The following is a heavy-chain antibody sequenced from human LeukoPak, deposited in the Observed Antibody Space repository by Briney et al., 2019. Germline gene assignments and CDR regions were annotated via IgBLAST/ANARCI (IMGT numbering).Heavy chain of an antibody. CDR3: ARVRFGYGSGSYSAYFDY. CDR2: IYYSGST. V-gene: IGHV4-30-4*02. J-gene: IGHJ4*02. Sequence: TSETLSLTCTVSGGSISSGDYYWSWIRQPPGKGLEWIGYIYYSGSTYYNPSLKSRVTISVDTSKNQFSLKLSSVTAADTAVYYCARVRFGYGSGSYSAYFDYWGQGTLVTVSS. D-gene: IGHD3-10*01. CDR1: GGSISSGDYY.